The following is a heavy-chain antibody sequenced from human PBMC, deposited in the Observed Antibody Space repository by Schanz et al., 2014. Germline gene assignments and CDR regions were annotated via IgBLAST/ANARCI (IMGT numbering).Heavy chain of an antibody. CDR1: GGSISSGGSS. V-gene: IGHV4-30-2*01. Sequence: QVQLQESGPGLVKPSETLSLTCSVSGGSISSGGSSWNWIRLPPGKGLEWIGYIYHSGSTYYNPSLKSRVTTSENRSKTQFSLILTSGTAADTAVYYCARSPGDFPGWFDSWGQGTLVTVSS. CDR3: ARSPGDFPGWFDS. J-gene: IGHJ5*01. D-gene: IGHD4-17*01. CDR2: IYHSGST.